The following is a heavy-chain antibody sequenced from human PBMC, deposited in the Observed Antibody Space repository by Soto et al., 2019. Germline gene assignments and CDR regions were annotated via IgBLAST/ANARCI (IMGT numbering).Heavy chain of an antibody. Sequence: SETQSVTCTVSCGSISSIGYYCGWIRQPPGKGLEWIGSIYYSGSTYYNPSLKSRVTISVDTSKNQFSLKLSSVTAADTAVYYCARREDGMDVWGQGTTVTVSS. CDR3: ARREDGMDV. V-gene: IGHV4-39*01. J-gene: IGHJ6*02. CDR1: CGSISSIGYY. CDR2: IYYSGST.